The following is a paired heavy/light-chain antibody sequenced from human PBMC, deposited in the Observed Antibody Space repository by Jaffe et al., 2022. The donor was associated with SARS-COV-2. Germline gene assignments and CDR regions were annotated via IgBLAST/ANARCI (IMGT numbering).Light chain of an antibody. J-gene: IGKJ1*01. V-gene: IGKV4-1*01. CDR2: WAS. CDR3: QEYYTIPGT. CDR1: QTVFYSSNNKNY. Sequence: DVVMTQSPDSLAVSLGERATINCKSSQTVFYSSNNKNYLAWYQKKPGQPPRLLIYWASTRESGVPDRFSGSGSGTDFTLTISSLQAEDVALYYCQEYYTIPGTFGQGTKVEIK.
Heavy chain of an antibody. CDR2: ISGSGATP. Sequence: EVQLLESGGGFVEPGGSLRLVCAASGFTLSSFAMSWARQAPGKGLEWISAISGSGATPFYADSVNGRFTISRDNSKNMLFLQINSLRAEDTATYYCAKGSFSGNYDDRGLHGYFAHWGQGTRVTVSS. CDR3: AKGSFSGNYDDRGLHGYFAH. J-gene: IGHJ4*02. CDR1: GFTLSSFA. D-gene: IGHD3-16*01. V-gene: IGHV3-23*01.